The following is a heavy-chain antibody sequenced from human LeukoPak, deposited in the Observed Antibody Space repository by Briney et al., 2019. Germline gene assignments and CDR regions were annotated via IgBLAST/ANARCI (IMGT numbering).Heavy chain of an antibody. Sequence: SVKVSCKASGGTFSSYAISWVRQAPGQGLEWMGGIIPIFGTANYAQKFQGRVTITADESTSTAYMELSSLRSEDTAVYYCARDRGIAVAGLPGIWGQGTMVAVSS. V-gene: IGHV1-69*13. CDR3: ARDRGIAVAGLPGI. J-gene: IGHJ3*02. CDR1: GGTFSSYA. CDR2: IIPIFGTA. D-gene: IGHD6-19*01.